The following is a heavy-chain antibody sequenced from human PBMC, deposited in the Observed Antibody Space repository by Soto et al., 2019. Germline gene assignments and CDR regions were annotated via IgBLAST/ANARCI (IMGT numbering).Heavy chain of an antibody. CDR3: ARHVLRYFDWLLSLTSFDY. J-gene: IGHJ4*02. V-gene: IGHV3-7*01. CDR2: IKQDGSEK. D-gene: IGHD3-9*01. CDR1: GFTFSSYW. Sequence: GGSLRLSCAASGFTFSSYWMSWVRQAPGKGLEWVANIKQDGSEKYYVDSVKGRFTISRDNAKNSLYLQMNSLRAEDTAVYYFARHVLRYFDWLLSLTSFDYWGQGTLVTVSS.